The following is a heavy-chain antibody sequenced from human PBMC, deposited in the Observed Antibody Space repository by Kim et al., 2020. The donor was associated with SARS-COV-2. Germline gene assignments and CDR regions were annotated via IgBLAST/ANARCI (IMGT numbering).Heavy chain of an antibody. Sequence: GGSLRLSCAASGFTFSSYAMSWVRQAPGKGLEWVSVIYSGGSSTYYADSVKGRFTISRDNSKNTLYLQMNSLRAEDTAVYYFAKATKQSSGEGYYDFWSGYYSDWYFDLWGRGTLVTVSS. CDR2: IYSGGSST. D-gene: IGHD3-3*01. V-gene: IGHV3-23*03. J-gene: IGHJ2*01. CDR1: GFTFSSYA. CDR3: AKATKQSSGEGYYDFWSGYYSDWYFDL.